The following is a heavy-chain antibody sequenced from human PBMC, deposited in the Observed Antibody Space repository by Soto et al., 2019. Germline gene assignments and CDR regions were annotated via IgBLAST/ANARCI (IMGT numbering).Heavy chain of an antibody. J-gene: IGHJ6*02. Sequence: ASVKVSCKASGYTFTSYGISWVRQAPGQGLEWMGWISAYNGNTNYAQKPQGRVTMTTDTSTSTAYMELRSLRSDDTAVYYCASFTYYYDSSGYYSQPYYYYGMDVWGQGTTVTVSS. CDR3: ASFTYYYDSSGYYSQPYYYYGMDV. V-gene: IGHV1-18*01. CDR1: GYTFTSYG. CDR2: ISAYNGNT. D-gene: IGHD3-22*01.